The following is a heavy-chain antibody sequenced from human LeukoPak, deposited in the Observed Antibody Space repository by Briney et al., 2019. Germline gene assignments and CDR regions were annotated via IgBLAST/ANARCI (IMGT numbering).Heavy chain of an antibody. J-gene: IGHJ4*02. Sequence: GGSLRLSCAASGFTFSSYWMHWVRQAPGKGLVWVSRINSDGSSTSYADSVKGRFTISRDNAKNTLYLQMNSLRAEDTAVYYCARVIMGYYYVVPTHFDYWGQGTLVTVSS. V-gene: IGHV3-74*01. CDR1: GFTFSSYW. CDR2: INSDGSST. D-gene: IGHD3-22*01. CDR3: ARVIMGYYYVVPTHFDY.